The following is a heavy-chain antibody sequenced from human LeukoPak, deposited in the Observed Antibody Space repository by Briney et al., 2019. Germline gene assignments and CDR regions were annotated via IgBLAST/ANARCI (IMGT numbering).Heavy chain of an antibody. J-gene: IGHJ6*02. CDR1: GGTFSSYA. Sequence: SVKVSCKASGGTFSSYAISWVRQAPGQGLEWMGGIIPIFGTANCAQKFQGRVTITADESTSTAYMELSSLRSEDTAVYYCARGVAPSRGIAAAGTFGYYYYGMDVWGQGTTVTVSS. CDR3: ARGVAPSRGIAAAGTFGYYYYGMDV. D-gene: IGHD6-13*01. V-gene: IGHV1-69*13. CDR2: IIPIFGTA.